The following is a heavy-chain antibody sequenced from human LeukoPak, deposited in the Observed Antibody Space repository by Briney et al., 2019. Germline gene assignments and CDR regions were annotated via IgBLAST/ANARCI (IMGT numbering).Heavy chain of an antibody. D-gene: IGHD6-13*01. Sequence: GASVKVSCKASGGTFSSYAISWVRQAPGQGLEWMGGIIPIFGTANYAQKFQGRVTITADESTSTAYMELSSLRSEDTAVYYCARDPNVARHSSSSNWFDPWGQGTLVTVSS. V-gene: IGHV1-69*01. CDR2: IIPIFGTA. CDR1: GGTFSSYA. J-gene: IGHJ5*02. CDR3: ARDPNVARHSSSSNWFDP.